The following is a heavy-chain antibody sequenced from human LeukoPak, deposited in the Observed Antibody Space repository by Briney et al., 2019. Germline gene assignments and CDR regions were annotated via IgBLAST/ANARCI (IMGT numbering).Heavy chain of an antibody. J-gene: IGHJ4*02. CDR2: IYYSGST. CDR3: ARAYSGYDLYYFDY. CDR1: GGSLSSYY. D-gene: IGHD5-12*01. Sequence: SETLSLTCTVSGGSLSSYYWSWIRQPPGKGLEWVGYIYYSGSTNYNPSLKSRVTISVDTSKNQFSLKLSSVTAADTAVYYCARAYSGYDLYYFDYWGQGTLVTVSS. V-gene: IGHV4-59*01.